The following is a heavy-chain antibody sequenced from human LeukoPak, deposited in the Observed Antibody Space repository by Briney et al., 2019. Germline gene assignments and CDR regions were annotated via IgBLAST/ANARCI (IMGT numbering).Heavy chain of an antibody. Sequence: PSETLSLTCTVSGYSISSGYYWGWIRQPPGKGLEWIGSIHYSARIYYNPSLKSRLTISPDTSKNQFSLKLTSVTAADTAIYYCARHDWSDFYFFDYWGQGTLVTVSS. V-gene: IGHV4-38-2*02. CDR2: IHYSARI. J-gene: IGHJ4*02. CDR1: GYSISSGYY. D-gene: IGHD1-1*01. CDR3: ARHDWSDFYFFDY.